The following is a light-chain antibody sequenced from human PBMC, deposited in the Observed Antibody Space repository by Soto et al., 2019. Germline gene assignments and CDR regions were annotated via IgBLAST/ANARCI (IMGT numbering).Light chain of an antibody. CDR3: ASHTTSGTWV. CDR2: QVN. V-gene: IGLV2-14*01. Sequence: QSVLTQAASASGSPGQSITISCSGTSSDVGAYDFVSWYQQHPGKAPKLIIFQVNNRPSGVSGRFSGSKSGNTASLTISGLQAEDEADYYCASHTTSGTWVFGGGTKLTVL. CDR1: SSDVGAYDF. J-gene: IGLJ3*02.